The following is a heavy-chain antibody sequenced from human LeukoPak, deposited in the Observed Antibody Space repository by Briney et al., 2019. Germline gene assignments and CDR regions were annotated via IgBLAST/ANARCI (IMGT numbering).Heavy chain of an antibody. Sequence: SETLSLTCAVSGGSVSNNNYYWGWIRQPPGKGQEWIGSGFYSGDTYYSPSLESRVTISVDTSKNQFSLKLSSVTAADTAMYYCVRHNFRIGLYYFDYWGQGTQVTVSS. CDR1: GGSVSNNNYY. CDR3: VRHNFRIGLYYFDY. J-gene: IGHJ4*02. V-gene: IGHV4-39*01. D-gene: IGHD3-3*01. CDR2: GFYSGDT.